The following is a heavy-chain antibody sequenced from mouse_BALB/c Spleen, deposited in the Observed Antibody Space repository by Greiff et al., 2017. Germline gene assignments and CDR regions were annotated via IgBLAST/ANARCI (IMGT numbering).Heavy chain of an antibody. J-gene: IGHJ4*01. CDR2: IDPANGNT. CDR3: AMITRGYAMDY. D-gene: IGHD2-4*01. CDR1: GFNIKDTY. V-gene: IGHV14-3*02. Sequence: VQLQQSGAELVKPGASVKLSCTASGFNIKDTYMHWVKQRPEQGLEWIGRIDPANGNTKYDPKFQGKATITADTSANTAYLQLSSLTSEDTAVYYCAMITRGYAMDYWGQGTSVTVSS.